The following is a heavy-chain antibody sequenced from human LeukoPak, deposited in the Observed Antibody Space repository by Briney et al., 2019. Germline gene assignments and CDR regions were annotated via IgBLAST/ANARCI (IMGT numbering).Heavy chain of an antibody. D-gene: IGHD3-22*01. CDR1: GFTLSSYA. Sequence: GGSLRLSCAASGFTLSSYAMSWVRQAPGKGLEWVSSISSSSSYIYYADSVRGRFTISRDNAKNSLSLQMNSLRAEDTAVYYCARDGEVYYDSSGYPGRIPDAFDIWGQGTMVTVSS. J-gene: IGHJ3*02. CDR2: ISSSSSYI. V-gene: IGHV3-21*04. CDR3: ARDGEVYYDSSGYPGRIPDAFDI.